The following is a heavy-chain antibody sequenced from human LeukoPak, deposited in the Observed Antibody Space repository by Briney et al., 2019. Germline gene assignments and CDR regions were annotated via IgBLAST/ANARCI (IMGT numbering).Heavy chain of an antibody. V-gene: IGHV1-46*01. Sequence: ASVKVSCKAPGYTFTSYYMHWLRQAPGQGLEWMGMIYPRDGSTSYAQKFQGRVTGTRDTSTSTVHMELSGLRSEDTAVYYCARDQEAFDYWGQGTLVTVSS. CDR1: GYTFTSYY. CDR3: ARDQEAFDY. J-gene: IGHJ4*02. CDR2: IYPRDGST.